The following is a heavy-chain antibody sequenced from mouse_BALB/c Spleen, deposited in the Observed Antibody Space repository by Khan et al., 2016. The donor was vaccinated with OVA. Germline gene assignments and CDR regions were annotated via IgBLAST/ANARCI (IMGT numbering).Heavy chain of an antibody. CDR2: TNPSNGRT. CDR3: VRRKYNVTAVFDY. V-gene: IGHV1S81*02. Sequence: QVQLQQPGAELVKAGTSVKMSCKASGYTFTSYWMHWVKLRLGQGLEWFADTNPSNGRTKYNEKFKSKATLTVDKSSSPAYILLSGLASEDSAVYYCVRRKYNVTAVFDYWGQGTTLTVSS. J-gene: IGHJ2*01. D-gene: IGHD2-12*01. CDR1: GYTFTSYW.